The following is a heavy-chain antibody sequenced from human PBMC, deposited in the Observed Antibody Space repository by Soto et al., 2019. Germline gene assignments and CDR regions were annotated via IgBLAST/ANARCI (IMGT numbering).Heavy chain of an antibody. CDR1: GGSFSGYY. CDR2: INHSGST. J-gene: IGHJ5*02. D-gene: IGHD2-2*02. Sequence: QVQLQQWGAGLLKPSETLSLTCAVYGGSFSGYYWSWIRQPPGKGLEWIGEINHSGSTNYNPSLKSRVTIAVDTSRNRFPLKLSSVTAADTALYYCARMGPHIVVVPAAIPNNWFDPWGQGTLVTVSS. CDR3: ARMGPHIVVVPAAIPNNWFDP. V-gene: IGHV4-34*01.